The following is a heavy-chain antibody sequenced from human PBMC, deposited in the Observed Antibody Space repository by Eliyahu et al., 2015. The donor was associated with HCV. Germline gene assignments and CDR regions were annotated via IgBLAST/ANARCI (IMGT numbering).Heavy chain of an antibody. J-gene: IGHJ4*02. CDR3: ARDWRYDILTGYFGRFDY. Sequence: QVQLVESGGGLVKPGGSLRLSCAASGFTFCDXYXGWIRQAPGKGLEWVSYISSSGSTIYYADSVKGRFTISRDNAKNSLYLQMNSLRAEDTAVYYCARDWRYDILTGYFGRFDYWGQGTLVTVSS. CDR2: ISSSGSTI. V-gene: IGHV3-11*01. CDR1: GFTFCDXY. D-gene: IGHD3-9*01.